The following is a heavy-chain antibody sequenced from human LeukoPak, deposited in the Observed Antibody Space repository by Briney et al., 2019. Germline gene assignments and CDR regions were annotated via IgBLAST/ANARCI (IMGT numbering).Heavy chain of an antibody. CDR2: MNPNSGNT. V-gene: IGHV1-8*02. Sequence: ASVKVSCKASGYTFTNYGISWVRQAPGQGLEWMGWMNPNSGNTGYAQKFQGRVTMTRNTSISTAYMELSSLRSEDTAVYYCARAYSGRYFDYWGQGTLVTVSS. CDR1: GYTFTNYG. D-gene: IGHD1-26*01. CDR3: ARAYSGRYFDY. J-gene: IGHJ4*02.